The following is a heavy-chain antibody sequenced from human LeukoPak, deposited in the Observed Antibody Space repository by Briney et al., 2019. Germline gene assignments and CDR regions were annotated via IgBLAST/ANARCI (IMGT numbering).Heavy chain of an antibody. V-gene: IGHV1-2*02. CDR1: GYTFTGYY. J-gene: IGHJ4*02. D-gene: IGHD3-3*01. Sequence: ASVKVSCKASGYTFTGYYVHWVRQAPGQGLEWMGWINPNSGGTNYAQKFQGRVTMTRDTSISTAYMELSRLRSDDTAVYYCARDYDFWSGYSPFDYWGQGTLVTVSS. CDR2: INPNSGGT. CDR3: ARDYDFWSGYSPFDY.